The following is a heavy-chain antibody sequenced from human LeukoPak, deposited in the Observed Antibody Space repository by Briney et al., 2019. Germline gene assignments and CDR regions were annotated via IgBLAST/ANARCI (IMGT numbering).Heavy chain of an antibody. V-gene: IGHV4-39*01. J-gene: IGHJ3*02. Sequence: SETLSLTCTVSGGSISRSSYYWGWIRQPPGRGLEWIGSIYYTGSTYYSPSLKSRVTISVDTSENQFSLELRSVTAADTAVYYCARGRFLDAFDIWGQGTMVTVSS. CDR1: GGSISRSSYY. CDR3: ARGRFLDAFDI. D-gene: IGHD3-3*01. CDR2: IYYTGST.